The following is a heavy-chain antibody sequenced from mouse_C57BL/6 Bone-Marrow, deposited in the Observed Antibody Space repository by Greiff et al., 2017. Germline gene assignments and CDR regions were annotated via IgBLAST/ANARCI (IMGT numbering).Heavy chain of an antibody. CDR2: ISSGGSYT. CDR1: GFTFSSYG. Sequence: EVKLQESGGDLVKPGGSLKLSCAASGFTFSSYGMSWVRQTPDKRLEWVATISSGGSYTYYPDSVKGRFTISRDNAKNTLYLQMSSLKSEDTAMYYCARHVLRGYFDVWGTGTTVTVSS. CDR3: ARHVLRGYFDV. J-gene: IGHJ1*03. V-gene: IGHV5-6*01. D-gene: IGHD3-3*01.